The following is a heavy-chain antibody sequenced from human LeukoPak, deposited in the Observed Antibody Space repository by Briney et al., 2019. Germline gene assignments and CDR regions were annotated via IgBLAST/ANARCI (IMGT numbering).Heavy chain of an antibody. D-gene: IGHD3-22*01. V-gene: IGHV1-69*13. Sequence: SVKVSCKASGGTFSSYAISWVRQAPGQGLEWMGGIIPIFGTANYAQKFQGRVTITADESTSTAYMELSSLRSEDTAVYYCARDVLVDSSGYRIEYFQHWGQGTLVTVSS. CDR2: IIPIFGTA. J-gene: IGHJ1*01. CDR3: ARDVLVDSSGYRIEYFQH. CDR1: GGTFSSYA.